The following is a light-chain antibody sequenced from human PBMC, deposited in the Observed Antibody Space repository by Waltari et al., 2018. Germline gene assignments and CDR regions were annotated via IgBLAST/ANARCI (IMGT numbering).Light chain of an antibody. CDR2: DAS. J-gene: IGKJ1*01. Sequence: EIVLTQSPGTLPLSPGGKATLSCRASQSVRRTLAWYQQKPGQAPRLLIYDASTRATGIPDRFSGSGSGTDFSLTISRLEPEDFAVYCCQKYGTLPATFGQGTKVEIK. CDR1: QSVRRT. V-gene: IGKV3-20*01. CDR3: QKYGTLPAT.